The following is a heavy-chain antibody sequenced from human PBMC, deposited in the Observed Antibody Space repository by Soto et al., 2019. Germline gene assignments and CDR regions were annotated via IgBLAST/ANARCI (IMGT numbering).Heavy chain of an antibody. CDR3: ETDRLTPYYYDSSGYQAFDI. Sequence: ASVKVSCKVSGYTLTELSMHWVRQAPGKGLEWMGGFDPEDGETIYAQKFQGRVTMTEDTSTDTAYMELSSLRSEDTAVYYCETDRLTPYYYDSSGYQAFDIWGQGTMVTVSS. CDR1: GYTLTELS. CDR2: FDPEDGET. V-gene: IGHV1-24*01. D-gene: IGHD3-22*01. J-gene: IGHJ3*02.